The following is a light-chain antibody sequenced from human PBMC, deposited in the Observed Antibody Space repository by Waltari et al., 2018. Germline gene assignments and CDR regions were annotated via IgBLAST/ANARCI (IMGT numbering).Light chain of an antibody. V-gene: IGLV2-14*03. CDR1: GSAIVRFTY. CDR3: CTFTTTSSPAV. J-gene: IGLJ1*01. CDR2: DVG. Sequence: QSALTQPASVSGSPGQSITISCTGTGSAIVRFTYVSWYQQYPGKAPRLIIYDVGNRPSGVSNRFSGSKSGDTASLIISGLQTDDEAYYYCCTFTTTSSPAVFGSGTKVTVL.